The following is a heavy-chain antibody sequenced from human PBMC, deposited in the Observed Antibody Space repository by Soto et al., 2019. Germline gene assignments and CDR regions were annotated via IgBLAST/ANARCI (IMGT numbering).Heavy chain of an antibody. CDR1: GGSISSGGYY. CDR3: AGIYSGSPGGTLRY. J-gene: IGHJ4*02. Sequence: QVQLQESGPGLVKPSQTLSLTCTVSGGSISSGGYYWSWIRQHPGKGLEWIGYIYYSGSTYYNPSPKRRGTIAGDTSKNQFSLKLSSVTAADTAVYYCAGIYSGSPGGTLRYWGQGTLVTVSS. V-gene: IGHV4-31*03. D-gene: IGHD1-26*01. CDR2: IYYSGST.